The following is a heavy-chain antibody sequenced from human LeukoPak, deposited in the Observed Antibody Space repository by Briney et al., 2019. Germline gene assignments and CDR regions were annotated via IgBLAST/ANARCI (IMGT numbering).Heavy chain of an antibody. Sequence: GEALKIPFKGSGYSFTSYWIGWVRHMPGKGLEGMGIIYPGDSDTRYSPSFQGQVTISSNNSISTTYLLWSTLQASDTAMYYCARRTSGWYIDYRGQGTLVSVSS. CDR1: GYSFTSYW. D-gene: IGHD6-19*01. J-gene: IGHJ4*02. CDR2: IYPGDSDT. V-gene: IGHV5-51*01. CDR3: ARRTSGWYIDY.